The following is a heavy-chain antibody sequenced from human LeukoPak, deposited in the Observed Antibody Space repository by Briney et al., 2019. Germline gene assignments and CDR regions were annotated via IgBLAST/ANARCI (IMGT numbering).Heavy chain of an antibody. V-gene: IGHV4-39*01. Sequence: SETLSLTCTVSGGSIASSSYFWGWIRQPPGKGLEWIGNVYYNGFTYYNPSLKSRVTISIDTSKNQFSLRVSSVTAADTAVYYCATLQYTGGYYNWFDPWGQGTLVTASS. CDR2: VYYNGFT. J-gene: IGHJ5*02. CDR1: GGSIASSSYF. D-gene: IGHD5-12*01. CDR3: ATLQYTGGYYNWFDP.